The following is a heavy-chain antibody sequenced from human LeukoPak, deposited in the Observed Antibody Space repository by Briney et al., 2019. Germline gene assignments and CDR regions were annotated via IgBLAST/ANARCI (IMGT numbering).Heavy chain of an antibody. V-gene: IGHV3-74*01. J-gene: IGHJ6*02. CDR2: INSDGSST. CDR3: ARAPYYYYYGMDV. CDR1: GFTFSSSW. Sequence: GGSLRLSCAASGFTFSSSWMHWVRQAPEKGLVWVSRINSDGSSTSYADSVKGRFTISRDNSKNTLYLQMNSLRAEDMAVYYCARAPYYYYYGMDVWGQGTTVTVSS.